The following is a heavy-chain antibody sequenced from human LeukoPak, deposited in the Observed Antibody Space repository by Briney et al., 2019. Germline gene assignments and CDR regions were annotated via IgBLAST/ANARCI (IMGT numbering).Heavy chain of an antibody. CDR1: GFTFTTYW. Sequence: GGSLRLSCAASGFTFTTYWMHWVRQAPGKGLVWVSRINGIGSSSNYADSVKGRFTISRDNAKNTLYLQMNSLRAEDTALYYCARTSPTSHFDFWGQGTLVTVSS. CDR2: INGIGSSS. V-gene: IGHV3-74*01. CDR3: ARTSPTSHFDF. J-gene: IGHJ4*02. D-gene: IGHD3-16*01.